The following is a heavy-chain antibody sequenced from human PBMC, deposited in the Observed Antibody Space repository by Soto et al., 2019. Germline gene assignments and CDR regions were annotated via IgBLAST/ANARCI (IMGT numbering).Heavy chain of an antibody. V-gene: IGHV4-59*01. Sequence: SETLSLTCTVSGGPINNYYWSWIRQSPGGGLEYIGYIFYNGSTNYNPSLKSRVSISVDTSKSQFSLRLSSVSAADTAVYYCGRLLMYTLGRYYRFIYYWRQGTLLT. J-gene: IGHJ4*02. CDR1: GGPINNYY. D-gene: IGHD3-10*01. CDR3: GRLLMYTLGRYYRFIYY. CDR2: IFYNGST.